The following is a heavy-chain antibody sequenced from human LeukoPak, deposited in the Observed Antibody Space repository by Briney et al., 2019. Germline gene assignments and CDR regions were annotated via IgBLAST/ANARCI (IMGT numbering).Heavy chain of an antibody. CDR1: GYTFTGYY. Sequence: ASVKVSCKASGYTFTGYYMHWVRQAPGQGLEWMGWISAYNGNTNYAQKLQGRVTMTTDTSTSTAYMELRSLRSDDTAVYYCARDRVDIVATADYWGQGTLVTVSS. CDR2: ISAYNGNT. D-gene: IGHD5-12*01. V-gene: IGHV1-18*04. J-gene: IGHJ4*02. CDR3: ARDRVDIVATADY.